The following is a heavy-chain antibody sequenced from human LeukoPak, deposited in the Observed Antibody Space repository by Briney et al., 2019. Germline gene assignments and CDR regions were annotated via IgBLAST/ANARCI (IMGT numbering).Heavy chain of an antibody. CDR1: GFTFSSYA. J-gene: IGHJ4*02. Sequence: GGSLRLSCAASGFTFSSYAMSWVRQAPGKGLEWVSAISGSGGSTYYADSVKGRFTISRDNSKNTLYLQMNSLRAEDTAVYHCAKVPGWNYHNYFDYWGQGTLVTVSS. V-gene: IGHV3-23*01. D-gene: IGHD1-7*01. CDR2: ISGSGGST. CDR3: AKVPGWNYHNYFDY.